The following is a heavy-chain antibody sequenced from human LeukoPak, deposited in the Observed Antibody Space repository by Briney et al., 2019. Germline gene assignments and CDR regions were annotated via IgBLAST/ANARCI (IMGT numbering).Heavy chain of an antibody. J-gene: IGHJ4*02. Sequence: SETLSLTCAVYGGPFSGYYWNWIRQPPGKGLEWIAEINHNGYTNYNPSLESRVTISVDTSKNKFYLKVYSLTAADTAVYFCARAGTGDRSAVFDYWGQEILVTVSS. CDR1: GGPFSGYY. V-gene: IGHV4-34*01. CDR2: INHNGYT. CDR3: ARAGTGDRSAVFDY. D-gene: IGHD7-27*01.